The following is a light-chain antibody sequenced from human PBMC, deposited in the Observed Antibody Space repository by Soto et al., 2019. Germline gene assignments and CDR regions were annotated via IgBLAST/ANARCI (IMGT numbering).Light chain of an antibody. CDR2: TVS. Sequence: DVVMTQSPLSLPVTLGQPASISCRSSQGLVFIDGNTYLNWFHQRPGQSPRRLIYTVSNRDSGVPDRFRGSGSGTDVTLKISRVEPDDVAVYYCMQATHWPYTFGQGTELEIK. CDR1: QGLVFIDGNTY. V-gene: IGKV2-30*01. CDR3: MQATHWPYT. J-gene: IGKJ2*01.